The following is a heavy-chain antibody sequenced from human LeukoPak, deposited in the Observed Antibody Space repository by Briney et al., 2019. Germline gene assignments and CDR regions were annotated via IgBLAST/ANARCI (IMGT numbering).Heavy chain of an antibody. D-gene: IGHD6-13*01. CDR2: ISGFNGAT. CDR1: GYTFTIYG. CDR3: ARAPPGAATAHNWFDP. J-gene: IGHJ5*02. V-gene: IGHV1-18*01. Sequence: ASVKVSCKASGYTFTIYGISWVRQAPGQGLEWMGWISGFNGATNYAQKFQGRVTMTIDTSTNTTYMDLRTVTSDDTAIYYCARAPPGAATAHNWFDPWGQGTLVTVSS.